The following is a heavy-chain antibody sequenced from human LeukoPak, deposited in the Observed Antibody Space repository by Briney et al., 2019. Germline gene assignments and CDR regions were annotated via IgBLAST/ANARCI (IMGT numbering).Heavy chain of an antibody. J-gene: IGHJ4*02. Sequence: GGSLRLSCAASGFTFSSYSMNWVRQAPGKGLEWVPFISTSSSYIHYADSVKGRFTISRDNAKNSLYLQMNSLRAEDTAIYYCARDSDVHCSGGSCTNFDYWGQGTRVTVSS. CDR3: ARDSDVHCSGGSCTNFDY. CDR2: ISTSSSYI. D-gene: IGHD2-15*01. V-gene: IGHV3-21*01. CDR1: GFTFSSYS.